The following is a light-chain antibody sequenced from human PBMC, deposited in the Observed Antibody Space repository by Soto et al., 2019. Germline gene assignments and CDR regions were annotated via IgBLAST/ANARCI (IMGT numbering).Light chain of an antibody. V-gene: IGKV1-5*03. Sequence: DIQMTQSPSTLSASVGDRVTITCRASQSISSSLAWYQMRPGQAPKLLISMASSLESGVPSSFSGSGSGTEFTLTISSLQPDDFATYFCQQHKSYPLTFGGGTKVDI. CDR3: QQHKSYPLT. J-gene: IGKJ4*01. CDR2: MAS. CDR1: QSISSS.